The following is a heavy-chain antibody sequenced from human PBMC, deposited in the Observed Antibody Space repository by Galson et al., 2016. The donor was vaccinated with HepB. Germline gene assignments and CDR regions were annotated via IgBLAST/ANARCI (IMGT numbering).Heavy chain of an antibody. Sequence: SLRLSCAASDSTFSRYAVHWVRQSPDKGLEWVAVITFDGSNKYYADSMKGRFSISRDNSKNTLYLEMNSLRTEDAAVYYCASNTYSYDKTGTHYVNFFHYWGQGTRVTVSS. CDR1: DSTFSRYA. CDR2: ITFDGSNK. D-gene: IGHD1-7*01. CDR3: ASNTYSYDKTGTHYVNFFHY. V-gene: IGHV3-30-3*01. J-gene: IGHJ4*02.